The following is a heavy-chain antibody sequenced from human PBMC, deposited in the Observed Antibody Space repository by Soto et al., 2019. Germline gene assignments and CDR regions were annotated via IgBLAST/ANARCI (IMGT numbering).Heavy chain of an antibody. V-gene: IGHV4-39*01. J-gene: IGHJ4*02. CDR3: ASDLGPPDYFDY. CDR1: GGSISSSSYY. CDR2: IYYSGST. Sequence: SETLSLTCTVSGGSISSSSYYWGWIRQPPGKGLEWIGSIYYSGSTYYNPSLKSRVTISVDTSKNQFSLKLSSVTAADTAVYYCASDLGPPDYFDYWGQGTLVTVSS. D-gene: IGHD7-27*01.